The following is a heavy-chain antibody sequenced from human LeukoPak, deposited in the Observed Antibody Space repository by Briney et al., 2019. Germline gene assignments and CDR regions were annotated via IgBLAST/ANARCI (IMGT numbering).Heavy chain of an antibody. Sequence: GGSLRLSCAASGFTFSSYATSWVRQAPGKGLEWVSAISGSGGSTYYADSVKGRFTISRDNSKNTLYLQMNSLRAEDTAVYYCAKDRGYSYGSLDYWGQGTLVTVSS. CDR1: GFTFSSYA. D-gene: IGHD5-18*01. V-gene: IGHV3-23*01. CDR2: ISGSGGST. CDR3: AKDRGYSYGSLDY. J-gene: IGHJ4*02.